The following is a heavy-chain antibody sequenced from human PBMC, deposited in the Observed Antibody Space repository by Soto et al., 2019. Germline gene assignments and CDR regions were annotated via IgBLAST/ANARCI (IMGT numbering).Heavy chain of an antibody. Sequence: QLQLAQSGADVKKAGSSVKVSCKASGGTLSNSAFSWVRQAPGQGLEWMGGILPVFGIGNYAQKFQDRVTITADESTSTAYMELRSLRSEDTAVYFCATGRIVVVGSRAYYGMDVWGQGTTVTV. CDR3: ATGRIVVVGSRAYYGMDV. D-gene: IGHD3-22*01. V-gene: IGHV1-69*19. CDR1: GGTLSNSA. J-gene: IGHJ6*02. CDR2: ILPVFGIG.